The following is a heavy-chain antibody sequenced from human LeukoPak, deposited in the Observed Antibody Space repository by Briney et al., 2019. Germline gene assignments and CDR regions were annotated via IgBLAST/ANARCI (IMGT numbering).Heavy chain of an antibody. CDR1: GFCFTNYW. D-gene: IGHD4-17*01. J-gene: IGHJ4*02. V-gene: IGHV5-10-1*01. CDR3: ARIMTTVTK. CDR2: IDPSDSYT. Sequence: GESLKISCKGSGFCFTNYWISWVRQMPGKGLEWMGRIDPSDSYTQYSPSFQGHVTISADMSIGTVYLQWSSLKASDTAIYYCARIMTTVTKWGQGTLVTVSS.